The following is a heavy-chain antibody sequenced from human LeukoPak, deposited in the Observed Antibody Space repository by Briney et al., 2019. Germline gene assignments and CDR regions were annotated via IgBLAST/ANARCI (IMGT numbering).Heavy chain of an antibody. CDR3: ARDPGGRNFPPYALDM. V-gene: IGHV4-61*02. Sequence: SETLSLTCTVSGGSISSGSYYWSWIRQPAGKGLEWIGRIYTSGSTDYNPTLKSRVTISVQKSNNQFSLKLSSVTAADTAVYYCARDPGGRNFPPYALDMWGQGTMVTVSS. J-gene: IGHJ3*02. CDR2: IYTSGST. CDR1: GGSISSGSYY. D-gene: IGHD1-26*01.